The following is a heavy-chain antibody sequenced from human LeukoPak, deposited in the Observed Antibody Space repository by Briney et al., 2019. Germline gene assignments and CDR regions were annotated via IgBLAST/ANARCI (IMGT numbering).Heavy chain of an antibody. D-gene: IGHD6-19*01. CDR2: ISSSSSYI. J-gene: IGHJ4*02. Sequence: GGSLRLSCAASGFTFSSYSMNWVRQAPGKGLEWVSSISSSSSYIYYADSVKGRFTISRDNAKNSLYLQMNSLKTEDTAVYYCTTQSPAVAPIDYWGQGTLVTVSS. CDR3: TTQSPAVAPIDY. V-gene: IGHV3-21*03. CDR1: GFTFSSYS.